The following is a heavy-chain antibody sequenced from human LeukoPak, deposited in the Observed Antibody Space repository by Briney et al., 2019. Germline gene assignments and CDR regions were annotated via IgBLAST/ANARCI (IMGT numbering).Heavy chain of an antibody. J-gene: IGHJ3*02. Sequence: PSETLSLTCTVSGGSISSSSYYWGWIRQPPGKGLEWLGGIYYSGSTYYNPSLKSRVTISVDTSKNQFTLKLSSVTAADTAVYYCARKGGHTVKYAFDIWGQGTMVTVSS. V-gene: IGHV4-39*01. CDR1: GGSISSSSYY. D-gene: IGHD4-17*01. CDR3: ARKGGHTVKYAFDI. CDR2: IYYSGST.